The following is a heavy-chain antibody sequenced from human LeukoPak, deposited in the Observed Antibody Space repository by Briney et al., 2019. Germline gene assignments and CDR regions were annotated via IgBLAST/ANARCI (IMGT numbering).Heavy chain of an antibody. D-gene: IGHD3-22*01. V-gene: IGHV1-69*13. CDR1: GGTFSSYA. CDR3: ARGTHYYDSSRPFDY. CDR2: IIPIFGTA. Sequence: ASVKVSCKASGGTFSSYAISWVRQAPGQGLEWMGGIIPIFGTANYAQKFQGRVTITADESTSTAYMELSSLRSEDTAVYYCARGTHYYDSSRPFDYWGQGTLVTVSP. J-gene: IGHJ4*02.